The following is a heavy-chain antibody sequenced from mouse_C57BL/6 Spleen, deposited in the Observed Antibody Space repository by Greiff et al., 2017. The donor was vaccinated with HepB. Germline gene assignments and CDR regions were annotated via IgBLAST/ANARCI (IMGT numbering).Heavy chain of an antibody. CDR2: IRSKSNNYAT. V-gene: IGHV10-1*01. CDR3: VRHGDYGHYFDY. Sequence: EVKLVESGGGLVQPKGSLKLSCAASGFSFNTYAMNWVRQAPGKGLEWVARIRSKSNNYATYYADSVKDRFTISRDDSESMLYLQMNNLKTEDTAMYYCVRHGDYGHYFDYWGQGTTLTVSS. J-gene: IGHJ2*01. CDR1: GFSFNTYA. D-gene: IGHD1-1*02.